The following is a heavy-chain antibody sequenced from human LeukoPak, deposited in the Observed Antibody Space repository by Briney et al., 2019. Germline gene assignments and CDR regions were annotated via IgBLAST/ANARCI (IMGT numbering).Heavy chain of an antibody. Sequence: ASVKVSCKASGYTFTGYYMHWVRQAPGQGLEWMGWINPNSGGTNYAQKFQGRVTMTRDTSISTAYMELRSLRSDDTAVYYCARDLAWEPPFGWFDPWGQGTLVTVSS. CDR1: GYTFTGYY. D-gene: IGHD1-26*01. J-gene: IGHJ5*02. V-gene: IGHV1-2*02. CDR3: ARDLAWEPPFGWFDP. CDR2: INPNSGGT.